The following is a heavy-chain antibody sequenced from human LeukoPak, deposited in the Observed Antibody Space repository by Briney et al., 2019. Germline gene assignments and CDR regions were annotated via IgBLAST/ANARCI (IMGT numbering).Heavy chain of an antibody. CDR3: AGSGWYGDY. D-gene: IGHD6-19*01. Sequence: SETLSLTCTVSGSSISSSSYYWGWIRQPPGKGLEWIGSIYYSGSTYYNPSLKSRVTISVDTSKNQFSLKLSSVTAADTAVYYCAGSGWYGDYWGQGTLVTVSS. J-gene: IGHJ4*02. V-gene: IGHV4-39*01. CDR2: IYYSGST. CDR1: GSSISSSSYY.